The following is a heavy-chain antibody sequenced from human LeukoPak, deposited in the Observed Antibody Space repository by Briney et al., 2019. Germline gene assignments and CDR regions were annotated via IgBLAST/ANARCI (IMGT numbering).Heavy chain of an antibody. J-gene: IGHJ5*02. D-gene: IGHD7-27*01. CDR2: ISGSGGST. Sequence: GGSLRLSCAASGFTFSSYAMTWVRQAPGKGLEWVSVISGSGGSTYYADSVRGRFTISRDTSKDTIYLQMNSLRAEDAAVYYCARFTWGCRGVCTWGRGTLVTVSS. CDR1: GFTFSSYA. V-gene: IGHV3-23*01. CDR3: ARFTWGCRGVCT.